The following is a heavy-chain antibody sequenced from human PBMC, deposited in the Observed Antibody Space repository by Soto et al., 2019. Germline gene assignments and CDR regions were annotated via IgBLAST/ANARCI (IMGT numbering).Heavy chain of an antibody. CDR3: ARDAPPPELRFLEWHNYDYNGMDV. J-gene: IGHJ6*02. CDR1: GYSFTAYG. CDR2: ISCYNGKT. V-gene: IGHV1-18*01. D-gene: IGHD3-3*01. Sequence: QVQVVQSGAEVKETGASVRVSCKTSGYSFTAYGISWVRQAPGQGLEGMGWISCYNGKTKYAQKVQGRVTMTTDTSTSTAYMEVRSLRSDDTAIYYCARDAPPPELRFLEWHNYDYNGMDVWGQGTTVTGSS.